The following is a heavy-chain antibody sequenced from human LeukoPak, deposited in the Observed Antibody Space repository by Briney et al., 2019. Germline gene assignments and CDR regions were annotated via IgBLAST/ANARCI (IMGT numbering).Heavy chain of an antibody. CDR2: IYYSGST. CDR3: ARAYGGNSALNY. D-gene: IGHD4-17*01. V-gene: IGHV4-59*01. Sequence: KPSETLSLTCTVSGGSISSYYWSWIRQPPGKGLEWIGYIYYSGSTNYNPSLKSRVTISVDTSKNQFSLKLSSVTAADTAVYYCARAYGGNSALNYWGQGTLVTVSS. J-gene: IGHJ4*02. CDR1: GGSISSYY.